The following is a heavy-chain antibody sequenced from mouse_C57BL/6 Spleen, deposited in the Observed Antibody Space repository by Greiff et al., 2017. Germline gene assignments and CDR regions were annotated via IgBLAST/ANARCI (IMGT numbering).Heavy chain of an antibody. CDR1: GFSLTSYG. Sequence: VQLQQSGPGLVQPSPCLSITCTVSGFSLTSYGVHWVRQSPGKGLEWLGVIWSGGSTDYNAAFISSLSISKDNSTSQVFFKMNSLQADDTSIYYCARNWDYFDYWGQGTTLTVSS. D-gene: IGHD4-1*01. CDR2: IWSGGST. J-gene: IGHJ2*01. V-gene: IGHV2-2*01. CDR3: ARNWDYFDY.